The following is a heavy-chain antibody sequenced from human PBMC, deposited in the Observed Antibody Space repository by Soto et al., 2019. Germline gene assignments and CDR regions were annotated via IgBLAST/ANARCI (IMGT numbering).Heavy chain of an antibody. CDR2: IWYDGSLK. V-gene: IGHV3-33*01. CDR1: GFTFNTYG. D-gene: IGHD5-18*01. J-gene: IGHJ4*02. Sequence: QVQLVESGGGVVQPGRSLRLSCAASGFTFNTYGMHWVRQAPGKGLEWVAVIWYDGSLKYYADSVKGRFTISRDNSKNTLYLQINSLRAEDTAVYYCARARGYTYGPPTYWGQGTLVTVS. CDR3: ARARGYTYGPPTY.